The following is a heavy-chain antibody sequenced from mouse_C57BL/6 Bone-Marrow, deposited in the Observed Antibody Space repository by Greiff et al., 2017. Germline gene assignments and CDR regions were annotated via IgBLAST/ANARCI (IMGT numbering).Heavy chain of an antibody. CDR2: IHPNSGST. J-gene: IGHJ2*01. V-gene: IGHV1-64*01. Sequence: QVQLQHPGAGLVKPGASVKLSCKASGSTFTSSWMHWVKQRPGQGLGWIGMIHPNSGSTNYNEKFKSKSTLTVAKSSSTAYMQLSSLTSEDSAVYYCARGLYYFDYWGQGTTLTVSS. CDR3: ARGLYYFDY. CDR1: GSTFTSSW.